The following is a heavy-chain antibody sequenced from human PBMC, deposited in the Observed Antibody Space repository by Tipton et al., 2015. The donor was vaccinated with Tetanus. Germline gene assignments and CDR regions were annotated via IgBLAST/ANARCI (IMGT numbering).Heavy chain of an antibody. CDR3: ARDPDRGALNY. V-gene: IGHV1-2*02. D-gene: IGHD1-26*01. CDR2: INPNGGGT. J-gene: IGHJ4*02. CDR1: GYTLIDYF. Sequence: QVQLVQSGAEVRKPGASVKVSCKASGYTLIDYFIHWVRQSPGQGLEWVGWINPNGGGTRSAQNLRGRVTMTRDTSISTVYMELNRLTSDDTAVYYCARDPDRGALNYWGQGTRVTVSS.